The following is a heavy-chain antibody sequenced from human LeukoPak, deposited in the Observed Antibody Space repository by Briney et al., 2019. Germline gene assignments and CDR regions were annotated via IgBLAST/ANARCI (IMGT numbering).Heavy chain of an antibody. CDR2: ISWNSGTI. J-gene: IGHJ4*02. CDR1: GFTFDDYA. Sequence: SLRLSCAASGFTFDDYAMHWVRQVPGKGLEWVSGISWNSGTIGYADSVKGRFTISRGNAKKSLYLQMNSLRAEDTAFYYCARIAATGTQDYWGQGILVTVSS. CDR3: ARIAATGTQDY. D-gene: IGHD6-13*01. V-gene: IGHV3-9*01.